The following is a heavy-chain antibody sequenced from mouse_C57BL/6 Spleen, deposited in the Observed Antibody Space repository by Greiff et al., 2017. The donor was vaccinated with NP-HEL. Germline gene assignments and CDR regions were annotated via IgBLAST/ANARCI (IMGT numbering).Heavy chain of an antibody. CDR2: ILPGSGST. V-gene: IGHV1-9*01. CDR3: ASLNPSYYYGSSPCFDY. J-gene: IGHJ2*01. Sequence: VQLQQSGAELMKPGASVKLSCKATGYTFTGYWIEWVKQRPGHGLEWIGEILPGSGSTNYNEKFKGKATFTAATSSNTAYMQLSSLTTEDSAIYYCASLNPSYYYGSSPCFDYWGQGTTLTVSS. CDR1: GYTFTGYW. D-gene: IGHD1-1*01.